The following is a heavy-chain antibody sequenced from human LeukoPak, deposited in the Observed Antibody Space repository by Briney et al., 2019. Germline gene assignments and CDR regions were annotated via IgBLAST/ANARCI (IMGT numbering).Heavy chain of an antibody. CDR3: ARHTTAATGTFDH. D-gene: IGHD1-1*01. V-gene: IGHV4-59*08. CDR2: IYYSGTT. CDR1: GGAISTYY. J-gene: IGHJ4*02. Sequence: PSETLSLTCTVSGGAISTYYWSWIRQPPGKGLEWIGYIYYSGTTSYNPSLKSRVTISVDTSKNHFSLKLSSVTAADTAVYYCARHTTAATGTFDHWGQGTLVTVSS.